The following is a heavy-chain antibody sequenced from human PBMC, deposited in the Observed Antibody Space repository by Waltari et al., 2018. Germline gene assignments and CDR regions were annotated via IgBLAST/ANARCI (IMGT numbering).Heavy chain of an antibody. CDR2: ISGSVGST. CDR3: ANSQYQLYDAFDI. CDR1: GFTFSSYA. V-gene: IGHV3-23*01. D-gene: IGHD2-2*01. Sequence: EVQLLESGGGLVQPGGSLRLSCAASGFTFSSYAMSWVRQAPGKGLEWVSAISGSVGSTYYADSVKGRFTISRDNSKNTLCLQMNSLRAEDTAVYYCANSQYQLYDAFDIWGQGTMVTVSS. J-gene: IGHJ3*02.